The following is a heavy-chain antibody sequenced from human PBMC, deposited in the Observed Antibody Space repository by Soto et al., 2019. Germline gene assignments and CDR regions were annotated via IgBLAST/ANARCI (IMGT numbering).Heavy chain of an antibody. V-gene: IGHV5-10-1*01. CDR3: ARHHYDFWSGSVNWFDP. Sequence: GGSLKISCNGSGYSFTSYWISWVRQMPWKGLEWMGRIDPSDSYTNYSPSFQGHVTISADKSISTAYLQWSSLKASDTAMYYCARHHYDFWSGSVNWFDPWGQGTLVTSPQ. D-gene: IGHD3-3*01. CDR1: GYSFTSYW. CDR2: IDPSDSYT. J-gene: IGHJ5*02.